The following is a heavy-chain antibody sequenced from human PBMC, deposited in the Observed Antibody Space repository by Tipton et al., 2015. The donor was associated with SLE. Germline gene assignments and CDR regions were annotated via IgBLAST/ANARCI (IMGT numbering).Heavy chain of an antibody. CDR3: AGQEGQGAPFGMDV. D-gene: IGHD1-26*01. CDR1: GYSFTSYW. J-gene: IGHJ6*02. Sequence: QLVQSGAEVKKAGESLKISCQGSGYSFTSYWIAWVRQMSGKGLELMGIIFPSDSETKYSPSFQGQVTISADKSINTAYLQWSSLQASDSAIYYCAGQEGQGAPFGMDVWGQGTTVTVSS. V-gene: IGHV5-51*01. CDR2: IFPSDSET.